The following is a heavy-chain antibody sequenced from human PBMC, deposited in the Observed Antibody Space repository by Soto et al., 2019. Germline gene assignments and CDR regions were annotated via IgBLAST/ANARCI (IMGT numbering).Heavy chain of an antibody. CDR3: ARVSTGTDYYYYYYMDV. Sequence: QVQLQESGPGLVKPSGTLSLTCAVSSGSISSSNWWSWVRQPPGKGLEWIGEIYHSGSTNYNPSLKSRVTISVDKSKNQFSMKLSSVTAADTAVYYCARVSTGTDYYYYYYMDVWGKGTTVTVSS. D-gene: IGHD1-7*01. V-gene: IGHV4-4*02. CDR1: SGSISSSNW. CDR2: IYHSGST. J-gene: IGHJ6*03.